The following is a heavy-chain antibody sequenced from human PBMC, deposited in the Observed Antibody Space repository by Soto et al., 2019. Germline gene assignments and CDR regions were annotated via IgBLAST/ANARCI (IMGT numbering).Heavy chain of an antibody. D-gene: IGHD6-19*01. J-gene: IGHJ4*02. CDR2: INPNSGGT. V-gene: IGHV1-2*02. CDR1: GYTFTGYY. CDR3: ARDLGSGWSFDY. Sequence: ASVKVSCKASGYTFTGYYMHWVRQAPGQGLEWMGWINPNSGGTNYAQKFQGRVTMTRDTSIGTAYMELSRLRSDDTAVYYCARDLGSGWSFDYWGQGTLVTVS.